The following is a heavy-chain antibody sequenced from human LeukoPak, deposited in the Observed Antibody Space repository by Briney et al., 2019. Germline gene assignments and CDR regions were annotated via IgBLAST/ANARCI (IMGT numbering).Heavy chain of an antibody. CDR2: ISISGDNT. J-gene: IGHJ4*02. CDR1: GLTLRNFA. V-gene: IGHV3-23*01. CDR3: AREVRPNDY. D-gene: IGHD6-25*01. Sequence: GGSLRLSCAASGLTLRNFAMSWVRQAPGKGLQWVSSISISGDNTYYADSVKGRFTISRDNSKNTLYLQMNSLRAEDTAVYYCAREVRPNDYWGQGTLVTVSS.